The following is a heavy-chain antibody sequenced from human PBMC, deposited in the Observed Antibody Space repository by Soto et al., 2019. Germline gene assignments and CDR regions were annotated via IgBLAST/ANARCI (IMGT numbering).Heavy chain of an antibody. CDR2: IKYDGSET. D-gene: IGHD6-13*01. V-gene: IGHV3-7*01. J-gene: IGHJ5*02. CDR3: ARDPRQYSSSWLPNWFDP. CDR1: GFTFSGYW. Sequence: GGSLRLSCASSGFTFSGYWMGWVRQAPDKRLEWVANIKYDGSETSYVDSVKGRFTISRDNSKNTLYLQMNSLRAEDTAVYYCARDPRQYSSSWLPNWFDPWGQGTLVTVSS.